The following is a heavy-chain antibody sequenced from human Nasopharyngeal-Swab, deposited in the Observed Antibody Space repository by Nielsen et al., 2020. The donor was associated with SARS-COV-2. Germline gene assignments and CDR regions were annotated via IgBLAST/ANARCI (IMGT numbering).Heavy chain of an antibody. CDR2: MSYDGSNK. V-gene: IGHV3-30-3*01. D-gene: IGHD6-13*01. Sequence: GGSLRLSCAASGFTFSSNAMHWVRQAPGKGLERVAFMSYDGSNKYYADSVKGRFTISRDNSNNTLYLQMSSLRPEDTAVYFCARARPRLSRSIAAAGLDTFDIWGQGTMVTVSS. J-gene: IGHJ3*02. CDR1: GFTFSSNA. CDR3: ARARPRLSRSIAAAGLDTFDI.